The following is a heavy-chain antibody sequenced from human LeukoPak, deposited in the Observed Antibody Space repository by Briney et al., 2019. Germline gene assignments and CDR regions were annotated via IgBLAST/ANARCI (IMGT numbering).Heavy chain of an antibody. CDR2: IYYSGST. V-gene: IGHV4-30-4*01. CDR1: GGSISSGDYY. J-gene: IGHJ4*02. CDR3: ARGRDGYIFDY. Sequence: SETLSLTCTVSGGSISSGDYYWSWIRQPPGKGLEWIGYIYYSGSTYYNPSLKSRVTISVDTSKNQFSLKLSSVTAADTAVYYCARGRDGYIFDYWGQGTLVTVSS. D-gene: IGHD5-24*01.